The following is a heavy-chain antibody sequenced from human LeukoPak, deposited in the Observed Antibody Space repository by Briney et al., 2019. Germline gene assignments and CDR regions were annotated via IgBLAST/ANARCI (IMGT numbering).Heavy chain of an antibody. V-gene: IGHV4-34*01. CDR2: INHSGST. CDR3: ARAPRIAAAGTGESY. Sequence: PSETLSLTCAVYGGSFSGYYWSWIRQPPGKGLEWIGEINHSGSTNYNPSLKSRVTISVDRSKNQFSLKLSSVTAADTAVYYCARAPRIAAAGTGESYWGQGTLVTVSS. J-gene: IGHJ4*02. CDR1: GGSFSGYY. D-gene: IGHD6-13*01.